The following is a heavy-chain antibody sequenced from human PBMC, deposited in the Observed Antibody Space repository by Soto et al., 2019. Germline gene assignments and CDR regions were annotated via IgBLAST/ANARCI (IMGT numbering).Heavy chain of an antibody. CDR3: ARESEDLTSNFDY. CDR2: ISSTTNYI. CDR1: GFTFSIYA. J-gene: IGHJ4*02. Sequence: GGSLRLSCAASGFTFSIYAMSWVRQAPGKGLEWVSSISSTTNYIYYGDSVKGRFTISRDNAKNSLYLEMNSLRAEDTAVYYCARESEDLTSNFDYWGQGTLVTVSS. V-gene: IGHV3-21*06.